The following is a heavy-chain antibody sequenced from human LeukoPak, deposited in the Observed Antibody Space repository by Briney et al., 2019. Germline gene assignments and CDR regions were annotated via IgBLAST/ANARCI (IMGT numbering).Heavy chain of an antibody. CDR3: AKYSGYYFSPFDY. CDR2: IYYSGST. J-gene: IGHJ4*02. Sequence: PSETLSLTCTVSGGSISSSSYYWGWIRQPPREGLEWIGSIYYSGSTYYNPSLKSRVTISVDTSKNQFSLKLSSVTAADTAVYCCAKYSGYYFSPFDYWGQGTLVTVSS. V-gene: IGHV4-39*07. D-gene: IGHD1-26*01. CDR1: GGSISSSSYY.